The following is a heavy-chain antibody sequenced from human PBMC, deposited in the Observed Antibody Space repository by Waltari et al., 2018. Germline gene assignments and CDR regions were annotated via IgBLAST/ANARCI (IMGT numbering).Heavy chain of an antibody. Sequence: QVQLVQSGAEVKKPGASVKVSCKASGYTFTSYGISWVRQAPGQGLEWMGWISAYNGNTNYAQTLQGRVTMTTDTSTSTAYMELRSLRSDDTAVYYCARRIEAAATGYYYYMDVWGKGTTVTVSS. CDR3: ARRIEAAATGYYYYMDV. J-gene: IGHJ6*03. CDR2: ISAYNGNT. CDR1: GYTFTSYG. V-gene: IGHV1-18*01. D-gene: IGHD6-13*01.